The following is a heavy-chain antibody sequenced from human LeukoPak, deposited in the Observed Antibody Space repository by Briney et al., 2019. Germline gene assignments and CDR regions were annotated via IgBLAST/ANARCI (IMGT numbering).Heavy chain of an antibody. D-gene: IGHD1-26*01. V-gene: IGHV3-66*01. Sequence: GGSLRLSCAASGFAVSTYYMNWVRQAPGKGLEWVSLLYTDGSTYYADSVRGRFTISRDNSKNTLYLQMNSLRAEDTAVYYCAKDPVEEWEPQFDYWGQGTLVTVSS. CDR2: LYTDGST. CDR3: AKDPVEEWEPQFDY. J-gene: IGHJ4*02. CDR1: GFAVSTYY.